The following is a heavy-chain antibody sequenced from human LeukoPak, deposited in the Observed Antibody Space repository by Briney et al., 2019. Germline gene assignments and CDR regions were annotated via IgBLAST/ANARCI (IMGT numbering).Heavy chain of an antibody. CDR2: IKTDGSQI. D-gene: IGHD6-6*01. CDR3: ARAFSSFWPIDY. V-gene: IGHV3-7*01. J-gene: IGHJ4*02. Sequence: GGSLRLSCVASGFTFSNYWMTWVRQAPGKGLEWVADIKTDGSQIYYVDSVKGRFTISRDNAKNSLYLQMNGLRAEDTAVYYCARAFSSFWPIDYWGQGTLVTVSS. CDR1: GFTFSNYW.